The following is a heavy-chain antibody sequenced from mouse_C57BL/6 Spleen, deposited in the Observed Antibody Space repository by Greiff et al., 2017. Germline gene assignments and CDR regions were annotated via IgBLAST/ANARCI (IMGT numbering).Heavy chain of an antibody. CDR1: GFTFSDFY. CDR3: ARDVMDY. J-gene: IGHJ4*01. V-gene: IGHV7-1*01. Sequence: EVKLVESGGGLVQSGRSLRLSCATSGFTFSDFYMEWVRQAPGKGLEWIAASRNKANDYTTEYSASVKGRCIVSRDTSQSILYLQMNALRAEDTASYYCARDVMDYWGQGTSVTVSS. CDR2: SRNKANDYTT.